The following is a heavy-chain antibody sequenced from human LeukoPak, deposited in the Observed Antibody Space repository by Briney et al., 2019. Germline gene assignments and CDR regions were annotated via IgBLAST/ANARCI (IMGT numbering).Heavy chain of an antibody. Sequence: AGTLRLSCAASGFTFSDYYMSWIRQAPGKGLEWVSFISKDGRTVSYADSVKGQFTISRDNSKNSLYLQMNSLTADDTAVYFCARVRGSYSSDYWGQETLVTVSS. CDR3: ARVRGSYSSDY. CDR2: ISKDGRTV. J-gene: IGHJ4*02. D-gene: IGHD5-12*01. V-gene: IGHV3-11*01. CDR1: GFTFSDYY.